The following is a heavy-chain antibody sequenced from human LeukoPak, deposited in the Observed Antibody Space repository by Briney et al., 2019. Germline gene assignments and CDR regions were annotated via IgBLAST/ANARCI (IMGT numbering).Heavy chain of an antibody. CDR1: GDTFSSYS. Sequence: SVKVSCKASGDTFSSYSIGWVRQAPGQGLEWMGGSIPMFGTANYAQTFQGRVTITADESTSTAYMELSSLRSEDTAVYYCARARRGGYSNDAFDIWGQGTMVTVSS. J-gene: IGHJ3*02. D-gene: IGHD5-24*01. CDR3: ARARRGGYSNDAFDI. CDR2: SIPMFGTA. V-gene: IGHV1-69*13.